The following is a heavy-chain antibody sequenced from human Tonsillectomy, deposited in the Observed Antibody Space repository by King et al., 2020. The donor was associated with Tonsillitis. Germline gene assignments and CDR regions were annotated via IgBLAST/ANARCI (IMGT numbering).Heavy chain of an antibody. J-gene: IGHJ6*02. CDR2: IWYDGSNK. V-gene: IGHV3-33*01. D-gene: IGHD1-26*01. Sequence: VQLVESGGGVVQPGRSLRLSCAASGFTFSSYGMHWVRQAPGKGLAWVAVIWYDGSNKYYADSVKGRFTISRDNSKNTLYLYMNSLRAEDTAVYYCARVKWEQPAYYYYGMDVWAQGTTVTVSS. CDR1: GFTFSSYG. CDR3: ARVKWEQPAYYYYGMDV.